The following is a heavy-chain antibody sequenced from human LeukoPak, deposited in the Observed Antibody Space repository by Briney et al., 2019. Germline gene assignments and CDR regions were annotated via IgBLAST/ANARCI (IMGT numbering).Heavy chain of an antibody. J-gene: IGHJ5*02. Sequence: SETLSLTCTVSGGSISSSSYYWGWIRQPPGKGLEWIGYIYYSGSTNYNPSLKSRVTISVDTSKNQFSLKLSSVTAADTAVYYCARDTYRNWFDPWGQGTLVTVSS. CDR1: GGSISSSSYY. CDR3: ARDTYRNWFDP. V-gene: IGHV4-61*01. D-gene: IGHD1-14*01. CDR2: IYYSGST.